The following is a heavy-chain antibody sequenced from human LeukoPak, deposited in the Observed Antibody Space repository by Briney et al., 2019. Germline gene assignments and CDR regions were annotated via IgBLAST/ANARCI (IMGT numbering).Heavy chain of an antibody. Sequence: GGSLRLSCAASGFTFISYAMNWVRQAPGKGLEWVSTISGSGGSTYYADSVKGRFTISRDNAKNSLYLQMNSLRAEDTALYYCAKGQEGLYSSSWYGFDNWGQETLVTVSS. J-gene: IGHJ4*02. CDR1: GFTFISYA. CDR2: ISGSGGST. V-gene: IGHV3-23*01. CDR3: AKGQEGLYSSSWYGFDN. D-gene: IGHD6-13*01.